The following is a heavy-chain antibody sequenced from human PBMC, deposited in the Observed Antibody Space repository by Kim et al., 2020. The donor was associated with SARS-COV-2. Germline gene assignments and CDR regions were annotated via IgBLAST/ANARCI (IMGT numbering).Heavy chain of an antibody. D-gene: IGHD5-12*01. J-gene: IGHJ4*02. CDR1: GFTFNMYA. CDR3: ARGGVDVVTTITSY. Sequence: GGSLRLSCAASGFTFNMYALHWVRQAPGKGLEWVAVISFDGSIEYYADPVKGRFTISRDTVKKTLYLQMNSLRTEATAVYYCARGGVDVVTTITSYWGQG. V-gene: IGHV3-30*04. CDR2: ISFDGSIE.